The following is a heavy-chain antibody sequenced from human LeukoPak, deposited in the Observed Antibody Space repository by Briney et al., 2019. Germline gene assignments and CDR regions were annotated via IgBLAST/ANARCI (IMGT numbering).Heavy chain of an antibody. CDR2: MNPNSGNT. J-gene: IGHJ4*02. CDR3: ARSLVTTVADY. CDR1: GYTFTSYD. V-gene: IGHV1-8*01. D-gene: IGHD4-11*01. Sequence: ASVTVSCKASGYTFTSYDINWVRQATGQGLEWMGWMNPNSGNTGYAQKFQGRVTMTRNTSISTAYMELSRLRSEDTAVYYCARSLVTTVADYWGQGTLVTVSS.